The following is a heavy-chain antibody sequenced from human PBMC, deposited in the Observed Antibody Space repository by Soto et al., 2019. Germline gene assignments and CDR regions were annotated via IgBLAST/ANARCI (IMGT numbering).Heavy chain of an antibody. V-gene: IGHV3-33*01. CDR3: ARDRYGEGNYYYYGMDV. CDR1: GFTFSSYG. D-gene: IGHD4-17*01. Sequence: QVQLVESGGGVVQPGRSLRLSCAASGFTFSSYGMHWVRQAPGKGLEWVAVIWYDGSNKYYADSVKGRFTISSDNSKNTLYLQMNSLRAEDTAVYYCARDRYGEGNYYYYGMDVWGQGTTVTVSS. CDR2: IWYDGSNK. J-gene: IGHJ6*02.